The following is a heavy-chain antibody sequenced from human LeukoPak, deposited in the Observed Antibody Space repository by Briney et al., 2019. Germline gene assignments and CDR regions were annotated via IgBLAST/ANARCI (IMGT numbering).Heavy chain of an antibody. CDR3: ARLTVRTIDNLRGLMYYYYYMEV. CDR1: GGSISPYY. CDR2: INYSGST. D-gene: IGHD1-14*01. V-gene: IGHV4-59*01. J-gene: IGHJ6*03. Sequence: SETLSLTCTVSGGSISPYYWSWIPQPPGRGLEWSGYINYSGSTNYNTSLKSRVTISVDTSNTQFSLKMNSVTSADTAVYYCARLTVRTIDNLRGLMYYYYYMEVWGKGSKVSICS.